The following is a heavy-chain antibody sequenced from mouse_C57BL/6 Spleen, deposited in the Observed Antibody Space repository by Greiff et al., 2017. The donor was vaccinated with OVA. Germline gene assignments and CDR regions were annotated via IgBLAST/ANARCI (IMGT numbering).Heavy chain of an antibody. CDR3: ARETDYAMDY. V-gene: IGHV1-81*01. CDR2: IYPRSGNT. J-gene: IGHJ4*01. Sequence: VQLQESGAELARPGASVKLSCKASGYTFTSYGISWVKQRTGQGLEWIGEIYPRSGNTYYNEKFKGKATLTADKSSSTAYMELRSLTSEDSAVYFCARETDYAMDYWGQGTSVTVSS. CDR1: GYTFTSYG.